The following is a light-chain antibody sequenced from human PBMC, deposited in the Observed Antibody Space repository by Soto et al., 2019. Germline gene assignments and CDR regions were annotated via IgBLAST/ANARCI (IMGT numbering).Light chain of an antibody. V-gene: IGLV2-8*01. CDR3: SSYAGSDKFVI. J-gene: IGLJ2*01. CDR1: SSDVGGYNY. CDR2: EVI. Sequence: QSALTQPPSASGSPGQSVTISCTGSSSDVGGYNYVSWYQQHPGTAPKVLIHEVIKRPSGVPDRFSGSRSGNTASLTVSGLQAEDEADYYCSSYAGSDKFVIFGGGTQLTVL.